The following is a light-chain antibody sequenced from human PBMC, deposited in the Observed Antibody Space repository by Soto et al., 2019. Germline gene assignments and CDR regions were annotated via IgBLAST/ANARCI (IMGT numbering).Light chain of an antibody. Sequence: SVLTQPPSASGTAGERVTISCSGSSSNIGSNTVNWYQQLPGTAPKLLIYSNNQRPSGVPDRFSGSKSGTSASLAISGLQSEDEADYYCAAWDDSLNGVVFGGGTKVTVL. CDR1: SSNIGSNT. J-gene: IGLJ2*01. CDR2: SNN. CDR3: AAWDDSLNGVV. V-gene: IGLV1-44*01.